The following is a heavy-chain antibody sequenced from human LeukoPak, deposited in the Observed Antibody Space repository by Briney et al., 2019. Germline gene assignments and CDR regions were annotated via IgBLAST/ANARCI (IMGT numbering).Heavy chain of an antibody. V-gene: IGHV1-18*01. CDR1: GYTFTSYG. CDR2: ISAYNGNT. CDR3: ASSRIAVAVSDAFDI. J-gene: IGHJ3*02. D-gene: IGHD6-19*01. Sequence: ASVKVSCKASGYTFTSYGISWVRQAPGQGREWMGWISAYNGNTNYAQKLQGRVTMTTDTSTSTAYMELRSLRSDDTAVYYCASSRIAVAVSDAFDIWGQGTMVTVSS.